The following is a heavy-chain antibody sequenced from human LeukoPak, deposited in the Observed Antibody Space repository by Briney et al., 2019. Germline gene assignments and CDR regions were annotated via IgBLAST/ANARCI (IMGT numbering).Heavy chain of an antibody. J-gene: IGHJ4*02. V-gene: IGHV4-59*08. Sequence: SETLSLTCTVSGGSINNYYWSWIRQPPGKGLEWIGLIYYTGSTNYNPSLKSRVTISVDTSKNQFSLKLNSVTAADTVVYYCATLGLRLKGDFDYWGQGTLVTVSS. D-gene: IGHD1-26*01. CDR3: ATLGLRLKGDFDY. CDR2: IYYTGST. CDR1: GGSINNYY.